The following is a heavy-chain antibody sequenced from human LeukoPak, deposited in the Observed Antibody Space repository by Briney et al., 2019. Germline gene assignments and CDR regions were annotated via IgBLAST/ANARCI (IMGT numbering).Heavy chain of an antibody. J-gene: IGHJ4*02. D-gene: IGHD5-18*01. Sequence: GRSLRLSCAASGFTFSSYGMHWVRQAPGKGLEWVAVMSYDGSNKYYADSVKGRFTISRDNSKNTLYLQMNSLRAEDTAVYYCAKDLYTATITLSFDYWGQGTLVTASS. CDR2: MSYDGSNK. V-gene: IGHV3-30*18. CDR3: AKDLYTATITLSFDY. CDR1: GFTFSSYG.